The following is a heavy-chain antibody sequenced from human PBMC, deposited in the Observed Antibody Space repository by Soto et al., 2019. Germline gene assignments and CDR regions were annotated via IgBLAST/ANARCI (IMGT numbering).Heavy chain of an antibody. J-gene: IGHJ6*02. Sequence: ASVKVSCKASGGTFSSYAISWVRQAPGQGLEWMGGIIPIFGTANYAQKFQGRVTITADESTSTAYMELSSLRSEDTAVYYCARAKYYDFWSGYPDVWGQGTTVTVSS. CDR3: ARAKYYDFWSGYPDV. D-gene: IGHD3-3*01. V-gene: IGHV1-69*13. CDR2: IIPIFGTA. CDR1: GGTFSSYA.